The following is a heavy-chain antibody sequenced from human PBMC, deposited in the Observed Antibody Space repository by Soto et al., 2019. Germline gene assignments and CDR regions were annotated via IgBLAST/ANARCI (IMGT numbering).Heavy chain of an antibody. CDR1: GFTFSRYA. V-gene: IGHV3-23*01. D-gene: IGHD3-16*01. CDR2: ISGSGGST. CDR3: AKDPLGHYDYIWGTLGGAFDI. J-gene: IGHJ3*02. Sequence: PGGSLRLSCAASGFTFSRYAMSWVRQAPGKGLEWVSAISGSGGSTYYADSVKGRFTISRDNSKNTLYLQMNSLRAEDTAVYYCAKDPLGHYDYIWGTLGGAFDIWGQGTMVTVSS.